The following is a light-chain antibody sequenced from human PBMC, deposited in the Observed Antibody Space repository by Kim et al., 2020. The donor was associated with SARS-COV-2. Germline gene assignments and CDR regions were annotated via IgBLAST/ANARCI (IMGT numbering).Light chain of an antibody. Sequence: EIVMTQSPATLSVSPGERATLSCRASQSISNNLAWYQHKPCQAPRLLMYGASTRATGIPARFSGSGSGTDFTLTVSSLQSEDFAVYYCHQYNDWPPGDTFGQGTKLEI. J-gene: IGKJ2*01. CDR3: HQYNDWPPGDT. CDR1: QSISNN. CDR2: GAS. V-gene: IGKV3-15*01.